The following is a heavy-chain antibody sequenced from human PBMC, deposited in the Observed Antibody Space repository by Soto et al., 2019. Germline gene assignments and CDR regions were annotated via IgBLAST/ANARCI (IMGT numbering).Heavy chain of an antibody. V-gene: IGHV3-23*01. D-gene: IGHD3-16*01. Sequence: GGSLRLCCAASGFKFSNYAMSWVRQAPGKGLEWVSLISATGGGTYYADSVKGRFTISGDNSHNTLYLQVHSLTAEDTAVYYCAKDRRAGGNSAFYFDFWGQGAQVTVSS. CDR1: GFKFSNYA. J-gene: IGHJ4*02. CDR3: AKDRRAGGNSAFYFDF. CDR2: ISATGGGT.